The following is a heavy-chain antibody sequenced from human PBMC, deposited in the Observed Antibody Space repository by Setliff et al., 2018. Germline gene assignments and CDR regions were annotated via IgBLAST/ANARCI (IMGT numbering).Heavy chain of an antibody. V-gene: IGHV4-34*08. CDR2: INHSGSS. Sequence: TSETLSLTCGASGGTFSDYFWTWIRQSPGKGLEWIGEINHSGSSNYNPSLKSRVTISIDTSNNQFSLKVTSVTAADTGIYYCARGRNVAARLFDYWGQGTLVTVSS. D-gene: IGHD6-6*01. CDR1: GGTFSDYF. J-gene: IGHJ4*02. CDR3: ARGRNVAARLFDY.